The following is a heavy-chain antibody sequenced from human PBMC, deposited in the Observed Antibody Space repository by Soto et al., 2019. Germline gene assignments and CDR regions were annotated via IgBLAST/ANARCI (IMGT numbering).Heavy chain of an antibody. CDR2: IKQDGSEK. Sequence: PGGSLRLSCAAAGFTFSSYWMSWVRQAPGKGLEWVANIKQDGSEKYYVDSVKGRFTISRDNAKNSLYLQMNSLRAEDTAVYYCASNIVVVVAATPGGYLDYGMDVWGQGTTVTVSS. CDR1: GFTFSSYW. J-gene: IGHJ6*02. CDR3: ASNIVVVVAATPGGYLDYGMDV. V-gene: IGHV3-7*05. D-gene: IGHD2-15*01.